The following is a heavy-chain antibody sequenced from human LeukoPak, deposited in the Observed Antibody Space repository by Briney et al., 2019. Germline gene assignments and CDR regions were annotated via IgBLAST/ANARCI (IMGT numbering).Heavy chain of an antibody. D-gene: IGHD3-22*01. CDR2: ITSRSGTM. J-gene: IGHJ4*02. Sequence: GGSLRLSCAASGFTFGSYSMNWVRQAPGKGLEWVAYITSRSGTMFYADSVKGRFTISRDNAKNSLYLQMNSLRAENTAVYYCARFGLWNYYDSSGYYYYFGYWGQGTLVTVSS. CDR3: ARFGLWNYYDSSGYYYYFGY. V-gene: IGHV3-48*04. CDR1: GFTFGSYS.